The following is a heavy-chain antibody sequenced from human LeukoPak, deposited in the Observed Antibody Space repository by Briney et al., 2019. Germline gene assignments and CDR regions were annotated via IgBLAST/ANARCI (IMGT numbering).Heavy chain of an antibody. CDR2: IWYDGSNK. J-gene: IGHJ4*02. V-gene: IGHV3-33*01. D-gene: IGHD5-12*01. CDR3: ARDHSGYTDY. Sequence: GGSLRLSCSAYGFTFSSYGMHWVRQAPGKGLEWVAVIWYDGSNKYYADSVKGRFTISRDNSKNTLYLQMNSLRAEDTAVYYCARDHSGYTDYWGQGTLVTVSS. CDR1: GFTFSSYG.